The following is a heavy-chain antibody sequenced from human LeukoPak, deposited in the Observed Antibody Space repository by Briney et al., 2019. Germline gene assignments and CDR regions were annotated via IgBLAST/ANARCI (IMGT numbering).Heavy chain of an antibody. CDR1: GGSISSGGYY. J-gene: IGHJ5*02. V-gene: IGHV4-31*03. Sequence: SETLSLTCTASGGSISSGGYYWSWIRQHPGKGLEWIGYIYYSGSTYYNPSLKSRVTISVDTSKNQFSLKLNSVTAADTAVYYCAREFITSNWFDPWGQGTLVTVSS. CDR2: IYYSGST. D-gene: IGHD3-10*01. CDR3: AREFITSNWFDP.